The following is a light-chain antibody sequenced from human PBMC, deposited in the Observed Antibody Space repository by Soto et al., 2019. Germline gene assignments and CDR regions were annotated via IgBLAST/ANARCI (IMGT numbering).Light chain of an antibody. CDR1: QGISSY. CDR3: QQLNSYPLT. Sequence: DIQLTQSPAFLSASVGDRVIITCRASQGISSYLAWYQQKPGIAPKLLIYAGSTLQSGVPSRFSGSGSQTEFALTSSSRQPEDFASYYCQQLNSYPLTFGPGTKVDIK. V-gene: IGKV1-9*01. J-gene: IGKJ3*01. CDR2: AGS.